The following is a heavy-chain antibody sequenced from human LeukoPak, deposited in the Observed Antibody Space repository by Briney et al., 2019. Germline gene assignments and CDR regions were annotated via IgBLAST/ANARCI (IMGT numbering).Heavy chain of an antibody. CDR1: GFTFSSYG. V-gene: IGHV3-30*02. Sequence: GGSLRLSCAASGFTFSSYGMHWVRQAPGKGLEWVAFIRYDGSNKYYADSVKGRLTISRDNSKNTLYLQKNSLRAEDTAVYYCAKEPPPIVATILDYWGQGTLVTVSS. CDR2: IRYDGSNK. J-gene: IGHJ4*02. D-gene: IGHD5-12*01. CDR3: AKEPPPIVATILDY.